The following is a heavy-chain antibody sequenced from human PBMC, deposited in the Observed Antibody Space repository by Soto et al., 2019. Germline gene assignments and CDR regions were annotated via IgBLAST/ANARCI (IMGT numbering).Heavy chain of an antibody. D-gene: IGHD3-16*02. CDR1: GGSISSYY. CDR3: ARRWDYIWGSYRIDY. Sequence: PSETLSLTCTVSGGSISSYYWSWIRQPPGKGLEWIGYIYYSGSTNYNPSLKSRVTISVDTSKNQFSLKLSSVTAADTAVYYCARRWDYIWGSYRIDYWGQGTLVTVSS. V-gene: IGHV4-59*12. J-gene: IGHJ4*02. CDR2: IYYSGST.